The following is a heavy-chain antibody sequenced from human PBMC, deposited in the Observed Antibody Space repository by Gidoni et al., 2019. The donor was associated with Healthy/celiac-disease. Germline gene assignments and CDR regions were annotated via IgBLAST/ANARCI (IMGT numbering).Heavy chain of an antibody. V-gene: IGHV1-18*01. Sequence: QVQLVQSGAEVKKPGASVKVSCKAAGYTFTSYGISLVRQAPGQGLEWMGWISAYNGNTNDAQKLQGRVTMTTDTSTSTAYMELRSLRSDDTAVYYCARAVDYGGKGDMGYWGQGTLVTVSS. J-gene: IGHJ4*02. CDR2: ISAYNGNT. D-gene: IGHD4-17*01. CDR1: GYTFTSYG. CDR3: ARAVDYGGKGDMGY.